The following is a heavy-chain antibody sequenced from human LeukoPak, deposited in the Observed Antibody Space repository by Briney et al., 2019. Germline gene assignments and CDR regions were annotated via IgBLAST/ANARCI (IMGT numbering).Heavy chain of an antibody. J-gene: IGHJ4*02. CDR1: GFTFSSYS. V-gene: IGHV3-21*01. CDR3: ARDRWSDILTGYSDY. D-gene: IGHD3-9*01. Sequence: PGGSLRLSCAASGFTFSSYSMNWVRQAPGKGLEWVSSISSSSSYIYYADSVKGRFTISRDNAKNSLYLQMNSLRAEDTAVYYCARDRWSDILTGYSDYWGQGTLVTVSS. CDR2: ISSSSSYI.